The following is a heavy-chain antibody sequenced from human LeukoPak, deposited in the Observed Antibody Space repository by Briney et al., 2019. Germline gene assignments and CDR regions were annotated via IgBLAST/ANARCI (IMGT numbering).Heavy chain of an antibody. CDR3: ARVQYCSSTSCYGGGWFDP. CDR1: GRSISSGGYS. D-gene: IGHD2-2*01. V-gene: IGHV4-30-2*01. Sequence: SETLSLTCAVSGRSISSGGYSWSWIRQPPGRGLEWIGYIYHSGSTYYNPSLKSRFTISVDRSKTQFSLKLSSVTAADTAVYYWARVQYCSSTSCYGGGWFDPWGQGTLVTVSS. CDR2: IYHSGST. J-gene: IGHJ5*02.